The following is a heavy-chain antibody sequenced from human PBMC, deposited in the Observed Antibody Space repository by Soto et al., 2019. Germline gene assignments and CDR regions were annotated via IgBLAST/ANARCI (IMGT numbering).Heavy chain of an antibody. CDR3: ARLGGYCSGGSCYIQH. Sequence: SETLSLTCTVSGGSISSSSYYWGWIRQPPGKGLEWIGSIYYSGSTYYNPSLKSRVTISVDTSKNQFSLKLSSVTAADTAVYYCARLGGYCSGGSCYIQHWGQGTLVTVSS. V-gene: IGHV4-39*01. D-gene: IGHD2-15*01. J-gene: IGHJ1*01. CDR2: IYYSGST. CDR1: GGSISSSSYY.